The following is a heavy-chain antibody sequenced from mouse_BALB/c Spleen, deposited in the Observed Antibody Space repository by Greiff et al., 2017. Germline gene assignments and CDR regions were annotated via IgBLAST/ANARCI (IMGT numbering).Heavy chain of an antibody. V-gene: IGHV1-80*01. D-gene: IGHD1-1*01. CDR1: GYAFSSYW. J-gene: IGHJ2*01. CDR2: IYPGDGDT. Sequence: QVQLQQSGAELVRPGSSVKISCKASGYAFSSYWMNWVKQRPGQGLEWIGQIYPGDGDTNYNGKFKGKATLTADKSSSTAYMQLSSLTSEDSAVYFCARNGGSSLYYFDYWGQGTNLTVSS. CDR3: ARNGGSSLYYFDY.